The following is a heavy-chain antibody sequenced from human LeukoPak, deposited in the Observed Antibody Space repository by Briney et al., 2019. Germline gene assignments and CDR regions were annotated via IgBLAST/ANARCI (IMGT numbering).Heavy chain of an antibody. D-gene: IGHD4-17*01. V-gene: IGHV3-23*01. CDR2: ISGSGGST. CDR1: GFTFSSYA. Sequence: QTGGSRRLSCAASGFTFSSYAMSWVRQAPGKGLEWVSAISGSGGSTYYADSVKGRFTISRDNSKNTLYLQMNSLRAEDTAVYYCAKDPTFDYGDYDYFDYWGQGTLVTVSS. J-gene: IGHJ4*02. CDR3: AKDPTFDYGDYDYFDY.